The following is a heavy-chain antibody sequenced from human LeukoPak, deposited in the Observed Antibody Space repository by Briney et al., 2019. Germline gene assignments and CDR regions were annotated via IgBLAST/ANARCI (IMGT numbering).Heavy chain of an antibody. CDR3: ARDQEGFDY. CDR1: GYTFTSNY. Sequence: ASVKVSCKAYGYTFTSNYIHWVRQAPGQGLEWMGMIYPRDGSTSYAQKFQGRVTVTRDTSTSTVHMELSGLRSEDTAVYYCARDQEGFDYWGQGTLVTVSS. V-gene: IGHV1-46*01. J-gene: IGHJ4*02. CDR2: IYPRDGST.